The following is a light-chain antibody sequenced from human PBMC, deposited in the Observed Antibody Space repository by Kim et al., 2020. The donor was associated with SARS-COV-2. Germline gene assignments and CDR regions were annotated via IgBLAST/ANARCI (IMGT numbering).Light chain of an antibody. CDR3: QQRNNWPPAVT. V-gene: IGKV3-11*01. CDR2: DAA. J-gene: IGKJ4*01. CDR1: QSIGIS. Sequence: SPGEGAILSCRASQSIGISLGWYQHKPGQAPRLLIYDAAIRAAGIPDRFSGGGSGTDFTLTIGNLEAEDFAVYYCQQRNNWPPAVTFGGGTKLEI.